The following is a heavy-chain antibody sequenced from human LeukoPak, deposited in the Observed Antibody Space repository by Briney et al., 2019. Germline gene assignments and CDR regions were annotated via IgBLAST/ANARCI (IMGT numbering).Heavy chain of an antibody. J-gene: IGHJ4*02. CDR1: GGSFSGYY. Sequence: KPSETLSLTCAVYGGSFSGYYWSWIRQPPGKGLEWIGYIYTSGSTNYNPSLKSRVTISVDTSKNQFSLKLSSVTAADTAVYYCARSRPFAAAGTLDYWGQGTLVTVSS. V-gene: IGHV4-4*09. CDR2: IYTSGST. CDR3: ARSRPFAAAGTLDY. D-gene: IGHD6-13*01.